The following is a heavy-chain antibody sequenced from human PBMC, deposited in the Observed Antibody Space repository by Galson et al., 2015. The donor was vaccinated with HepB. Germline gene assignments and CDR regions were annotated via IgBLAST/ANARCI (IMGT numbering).Heavy chain of an antibody. CDR3: ARSLRDYVWGTYRYKLGAFDI. CDR2: IDWDDDK. V-gene: IGHV2-70*01. CDR1: GFSLSTSGMC. Sequence: PALVKPTQTLTLTCTFSGFSLSTSGMCLSWIRQPPGKALEWLALIDWDDDKFYSTSLKTRLTISKDTSKNQVVLTMTNMDPVDTATYSCARSLRDYVWGTYRYKLGAFDIWGLETMVTVSS. D-gene: IGHD3-16*02. J-gene: IGHJ3*02.